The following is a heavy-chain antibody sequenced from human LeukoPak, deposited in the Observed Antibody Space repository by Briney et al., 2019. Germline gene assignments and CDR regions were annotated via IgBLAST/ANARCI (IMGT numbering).Heavy chain of an antibody. Sequence: GGSLRLSCTASGFTFSSYWMHWVRQPPGKGLVWVSRITKDGSITDYADSVKGRFTNSRDNSKNTVYLQMYSLRVEDSAVYFCARDYYYGLDVWGQGTTVTVS. CDR2: ITKDGSIT. J-gene: IGHJ6*02. CDR1: GFTFSSYW. CDR3: ARDYYYGLDV. V-gene: IGHV3-74*01.